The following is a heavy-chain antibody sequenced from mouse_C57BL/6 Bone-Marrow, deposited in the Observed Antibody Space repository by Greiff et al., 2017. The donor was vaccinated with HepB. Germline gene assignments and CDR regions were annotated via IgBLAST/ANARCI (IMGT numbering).Heavy chain of an antibody. V-gene: IGHV1-81*01. Sequence: QVQLKQSGAELARPGASVKLSCKASGYTFTSYGISWVKQRTGQGLEWIGEIYPRSGNTYYNEKFKGKATLTADKSSSTAYMELRSLTSEDSAVYFCARVGYPFAYWGQGTLVTVSA. CDR1: GYTFTSYG. CDR2: IYPRSGNT. J-gene: IGHJ3*01. CDR3: ARVGYPFAY. D-gene: IGHD2-2*01.